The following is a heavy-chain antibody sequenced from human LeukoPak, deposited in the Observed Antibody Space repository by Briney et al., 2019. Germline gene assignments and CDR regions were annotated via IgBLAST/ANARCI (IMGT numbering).Heavy chain of an antibody. CDR3: ARQGAVVTPNYFDY. CDR2: INHSGST. D-gene: IGHD4-23*01. V-gene: IGHV4-34*01. Sequence: SETLSLTCAVYGGSFSGYYWSWIRQPPGKGLEWIGEINHSGSTNYNPSLKSRVTISVDTSKNQFSLKLSSVTAADTAVYYCARQGAVVTPNYFDYWGQGTLVTVSS. J-gene: IGHJ4*02. CDR1: GGSFSGYY.